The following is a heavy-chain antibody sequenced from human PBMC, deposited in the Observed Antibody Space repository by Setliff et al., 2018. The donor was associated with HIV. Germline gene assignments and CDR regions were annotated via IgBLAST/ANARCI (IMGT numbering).Heavy chain of an antibody. CDR3: ARAVFYNFWSGYYTD. Sequence: SETLSLTCTVSGGSISSSSYYWGWIRQPPGKGLEWIGSIYYSGSTYYNPSLKSRVTISVDTSKNQFSLKLGSVTAADTAVYYCARAVFYNFWSGYYTDWGQGTLVTVSS. J-gene: IGHJ4*02. V-gene: IGHV4-39*07. CDR1: GGSISSSSYY. CDR2: IYYSGST. D-gene: IGHD3-3*01.